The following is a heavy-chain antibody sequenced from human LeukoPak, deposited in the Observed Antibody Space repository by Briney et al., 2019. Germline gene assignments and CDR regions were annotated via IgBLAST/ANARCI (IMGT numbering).Heavy chain of an antibody. CDR1: GFTLSNYG. CDR3: AKARGDGYNDAFDM. J-gene: IGHJ3*02. CDR2: TRYDRNNE. V-gene: IGHV3-30*02. Sequence: PGGSLRLSCAASGFTLSNYGMHWVRQAPGKGLEWMALTRYDRNNEYYADSVKGRFTISGDISENTLYLQMNSLRSEDTAVYYCAKARGDGYNDAFDMWGPGTMVTVSP. D-gene: IGHD5-24*01.